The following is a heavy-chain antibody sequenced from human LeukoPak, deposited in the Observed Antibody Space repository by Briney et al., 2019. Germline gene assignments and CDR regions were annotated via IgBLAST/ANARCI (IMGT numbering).Heavy chain of an antibody. CDR2: IYYSGSS. CDR3: VKGNWGSDFDH. Sequence: SETLSLTCNVSGGSISGYHWSWIRQPPGKGLEWLGYIYYSGSSNYNPSLKSRVTMSADTSKNQFSLKLSSVTAADTAVYYCVKGNWGSDFDHWGQGTLVTVSS. V-gene: IGHV4-59*01. CDR1: GGSISGYH. J-gene: IGHJ4*02. D-gene: IGHD7-27*01.